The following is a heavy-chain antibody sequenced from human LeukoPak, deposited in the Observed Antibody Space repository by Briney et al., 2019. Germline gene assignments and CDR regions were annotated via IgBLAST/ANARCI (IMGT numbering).Heavy chain of an antibody. CDR3: ARGRQWLIPFDS. CDR2: IYYSGST. J-gene: IGHJ4*02. D-gene: IGHD6-19*01. CDR1: GGSISSSDYY. Sequence: PSETLSLTCTASGGSISSSDYYWGWIRQPPGKGLEWIGSIYYSGSTYYNPSLKSRVTISVDTSKNRFSLKLSSVTAADTAVYYCARGRQWLIPFDSWGQGTLVTVSS. V-gene: IGHV4-39*01.